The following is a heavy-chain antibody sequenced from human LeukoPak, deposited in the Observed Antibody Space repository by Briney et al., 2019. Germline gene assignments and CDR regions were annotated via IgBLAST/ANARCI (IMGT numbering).Heavy chain of an antibody. J-gene: IGHJ4*02. V-gene: IGHV3-20*04. D-gene: IGHD2-2*01. CDR3: ARVSVPAASYYFDY. CDR1: GFTFDDYG. Sequence: PGGSLRLSCAASGFTFDDYGMSWVRQAPGKGLEWVSGINWNGGSAGYADSVKGRFTISRDNAKNSLYLQMNSLRAEDTALYYCARVSVPAASYYFDYWGQGTLVTVSS. CDR2: INWNGGSA.